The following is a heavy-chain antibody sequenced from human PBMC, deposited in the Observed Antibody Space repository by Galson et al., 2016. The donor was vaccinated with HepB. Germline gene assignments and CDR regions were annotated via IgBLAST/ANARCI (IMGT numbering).Heavy chain of an antibody. Sequence: SLRLSCAASGFTFSGFAMHWVRQAPGQGLEWVSTVTGGGSTKNYADSVKGRFSITRDNSKATLPLYMTALRPEDTAVYYCAKHRRYTSGYYFDSWGQGTLVTVST. D-gene: IGHD6-19*01. J-gene: IGHJ4*02. V-gene: IGHV3-23*01. CDR2: VTGGGSTK. CDR1: GFTFSGFA. CDR3: AKHRRYTSGYYFDS.